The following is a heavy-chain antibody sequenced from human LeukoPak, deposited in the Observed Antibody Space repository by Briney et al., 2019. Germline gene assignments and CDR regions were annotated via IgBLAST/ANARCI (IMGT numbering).Heavy chain of an antibody. D-gene: IGHD3-10*01. CDR1: GFNFNTYA. CDR3: ARSLNYYDSHTSRRDLDY. J-gene: IGHJ4*02. Sequence: PGGSLRLSCVGSGFNFNTYAMIWVRQAAVKGLEWVSAISTSGDRTYYADSVTGRFTISRDNSKNTVYLQMNGLRAEDTALYYCARSLNYYDSHTSRRDLDYRGQGTLVTVS. CDR2: ISTSGDRT. V-gene: IGHV3-23*01.